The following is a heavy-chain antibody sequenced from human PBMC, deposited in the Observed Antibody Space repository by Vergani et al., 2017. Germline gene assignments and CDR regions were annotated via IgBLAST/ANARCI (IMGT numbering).Heavy chain of an antibody. CDR2: IHYSENT. CDR1: FDSIRNLY. Sequence: QVQLQESGPGLVKSSETLSLACSVSFDSIRNLYCNWIRQPPGKGLEWIGSIHYSENTNYNPSLKTRVTISVDTSKIQFSLTLNSVTAADTAVYYCASDTHSGQRADRWGQGILVTVTS. CDR3: ASDTHSGQRADR. V-gene: IGHV4-59*11. J-gene: IGHJ5*02. D-gene: IGHD6-19*01.